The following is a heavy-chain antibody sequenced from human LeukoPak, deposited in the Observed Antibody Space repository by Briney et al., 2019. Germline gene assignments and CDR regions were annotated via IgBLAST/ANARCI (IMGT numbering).Heavy chain of an antibody. J-gene: IGHJ5*02. D-gene: IGHD2-15*01. CDR3: ERALGYCSGGSCTRGYNWFDP. CDR2: IYYGGST. CDR1: GGSISSSDYY. V-gene: IGHV4-39*01. Sequence: TSETLSLTCTVSGGSISSSDYYWGWLRQPPGKGLEWIGSIYYGGSTYYNPSLKSRVTISVDTSMNKFSLKLSFVTIADTAVYYCERALGYCSGGSCTRGYNWFDPWGQGPLVTVP.